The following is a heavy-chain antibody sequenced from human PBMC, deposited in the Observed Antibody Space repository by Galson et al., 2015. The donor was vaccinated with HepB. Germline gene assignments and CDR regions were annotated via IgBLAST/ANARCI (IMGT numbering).Heavy chain of an antibody. V-gene: IGHV3-15*01. D-gene: IGHD1-26*01. CDR2: ITTKTDGGTT. J-gene: IGHJ6*02. CDR3: TTEGAGPTSGYYFGMDV. CDR1: GFSFSXAW. Sequence: SLRLSCAASGFSFSXAWMNXVRQAXXKGLEWVGRITTKTDGGTTDYAAXVKGRFTISRDDSKNTLYLQMNSLKTEDTAMYFCTTEGAGPTSGYYFGMDVWGQGXTVXVSS.